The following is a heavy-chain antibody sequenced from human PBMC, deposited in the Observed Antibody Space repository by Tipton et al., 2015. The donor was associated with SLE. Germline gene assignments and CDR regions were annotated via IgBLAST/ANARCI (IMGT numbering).Heavy chain of an antibody. J-gene: IGHJ4*02. CDR2: VFRSGTS. V-gene: IGHV4-38-2*02. CDR3: ARDSNNWNYGYFDS. CDR1: GYSISSGHL. D-gene: IGHD1-7*01. Sequence: TLSLTCTVSGYSISSGHLWGWIRQAPGKGLEWIASVFRSGTSHYSPSLKRRVTISGDTSKNQFSLKLSSATATDTAVYYCARDSNNWNYGYFDSWGQGILVTVSP.